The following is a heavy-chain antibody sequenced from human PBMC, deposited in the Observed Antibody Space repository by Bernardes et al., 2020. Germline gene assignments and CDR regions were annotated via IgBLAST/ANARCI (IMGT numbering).Heavy chain of an antibody. V-gene: IGHV3-23*01. CDR1: GFTFSSYA. CDR3: AKDPWDIVVVTAIPGPQVLDY. Sequence: GGSLRLSCAASGFTFSSYAMSWVRQAPGKGLEWVSAISGSGGSTYYADSVKGRFTISRDNSKNTLYLQMNSLRAEDTAVYYCAKDPWDIVVVTAIPGPQVLDYWGQGTLVTVSS. CDR2: ISGSGGST. J-gene: IGHJ4*02. D-gene: IGHD2-21*02.